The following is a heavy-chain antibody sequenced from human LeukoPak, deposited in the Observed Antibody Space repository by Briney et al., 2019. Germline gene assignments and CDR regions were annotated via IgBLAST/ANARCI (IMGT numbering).Heavy chain of an antibody. Sequence: GGSLRLSCAASGFTFSSYAMSWVRQAPGKGLEWVSTISGSGDSTYYADSVKGRFIISRDNSKNTLYLQMNSLRAEDTAVYYCAKGLSEWLRLFDYWGQGTLVTVSS. J-gene: IGHJ4*02. D-gene: IGHD5-12*01. CDR3: AKGLSEWLRLFDY. V-gene: IGHV3-23*01. CDR2: ISGSGDST. CDR1: GFTFSSYA.